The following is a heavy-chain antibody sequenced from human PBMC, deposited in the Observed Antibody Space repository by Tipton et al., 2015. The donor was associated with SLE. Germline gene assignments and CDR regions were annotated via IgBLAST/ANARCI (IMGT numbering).Heavy chain of an antibody. CDR2: INHSGST. Sequence: LGGSYWNWIRQPPGKGLEWIGEINHSGSTNYNPSLRSRVTISIDTSKNQFSLNLDSVSAADTAVYYCARISGSFDDWFAAWSQGTLVTVSS. D-gene: IGHD1-26*01. J-gene: IGHJ5*02. V-gene: IGHV4-34*01. CDR1: LGGSY. CDR3: ARISGSFDDWFAA.